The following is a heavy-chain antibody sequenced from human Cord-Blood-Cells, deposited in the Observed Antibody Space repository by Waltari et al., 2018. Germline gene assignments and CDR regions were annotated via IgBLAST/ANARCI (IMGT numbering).Heavy chain of an antibody. V-gene: IGHV3-49*05. CDR3: TRDGFGQYFDY. CDR2: IRSKAYGGTT. J-gene: IGHJ4*02. CDR1: GFTFGDYA. D-gene: IGHD3-10*01. Sequence: EVQLVESGGGLVKPGRSLRLSCTASGFTFGDYAMSWFRQAPGKGMEWVGFIRSKAYGGTTEYAASVKGRFTISRDDSKSIAYLQMNSLKTEDTAVYYCTRDGFGQYFDYWGQGTLVTVSS.